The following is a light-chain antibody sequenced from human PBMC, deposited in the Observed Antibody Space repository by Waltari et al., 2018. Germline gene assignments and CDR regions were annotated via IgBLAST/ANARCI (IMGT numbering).Light chain of an antibody. V-gene: IGKV1-5*03. CDR3: QQYNSYPYT. CDR2: QAF. J-gene: IGKJ2*01. CDR1: QSISSW. Sequence: DIQMTQSPSTLSASVGDRVTITCRASQSISSWLAWYQQKPGKVPKLLIYQAFSLQSGVPSRFSGSGSGTEFTLTISGLQPDDFATYYCQQYNSYPYTFGQGTKLEI.